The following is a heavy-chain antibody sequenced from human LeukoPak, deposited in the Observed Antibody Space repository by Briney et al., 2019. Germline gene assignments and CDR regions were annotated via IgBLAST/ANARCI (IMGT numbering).Heavy chain of an antibody. J-gene: IGHJ4*02. CDR2: ISWNSGSI. V-gene: IGHV3-9*01. D-gene: IGHD3-22*01. CDR3: AKAAYYYDSSGYYPFDY. Sequence: PSRSLRLSCAASGFSFDDYAMHWVRQAPGKGLEWVSGISWNSGSIGYADSVKGRFTISRDNAKNSLYLQMNSLRAEDTALYYCAKAAYYYDSSGYYPFDYWGQGTLVTVSS. CDR1: GFSFDDYA.